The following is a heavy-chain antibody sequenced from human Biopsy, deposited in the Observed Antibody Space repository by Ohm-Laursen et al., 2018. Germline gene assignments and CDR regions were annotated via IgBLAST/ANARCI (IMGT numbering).Heavy chain of an antibody. CDR2: ISYSGDT. D-gene: IGHD1-26*01. V-gene: IGHV4-59*08. CDR3: ARHAPSYSGSYWRYFDL. J-gene: IGHJ2*01. CDR1: GGSISGSS. Sequence: SETLSLTCLVSGGSISGSSWSWIRQAPGKGLEWIGYISYSGDTNYNPSLKSRITISVDTSMNHLSLRLTSVTAADTAVYYCARHAPSYSGSYWRYFDLWGRGTLVTVSS.